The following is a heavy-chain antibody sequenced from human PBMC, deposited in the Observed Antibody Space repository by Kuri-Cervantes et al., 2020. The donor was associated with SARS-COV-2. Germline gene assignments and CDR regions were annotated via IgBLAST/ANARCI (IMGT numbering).Heavy chain of an antibody. CDR3: TTLIDY. Sequence: GESLKISCAASGFTFSSYGMHWVRQAPGKGLEWVGRIKSKSDGGTTDYAAPVKGRFAISRDDSKNTLSLQMSSLKTEDTAVYYCTTLIDYWGQGALVTVSS. CDR1: GFTFSSYG. CDR2: IKSKSDGGTT. J-gene: IGHJ4*02. V-gene: IGHV3-15*01.